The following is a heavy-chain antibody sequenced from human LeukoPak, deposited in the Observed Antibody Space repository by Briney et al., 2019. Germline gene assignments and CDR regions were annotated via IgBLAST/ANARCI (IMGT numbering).Heavy chain of an antibody. D-gene: IGHD5-18*01. V-gene: IGHV3-73*01. CDR3: SLKSGYSYGQIDY. CDR2: IRNKAKSYAP. J-gene: IGHJ4*02. Sequence: GVSQRLSCAASGFTFSGSAMHWVRQASGKGLEWLVRIRNKAKSYAPTYGASVKGRFNRPRDDPNNTAYLQMNSMKTENTAVYYCSLKSGYSYGQIDYWGQGTLVTVSS. CDR1: GFTFSGSA.